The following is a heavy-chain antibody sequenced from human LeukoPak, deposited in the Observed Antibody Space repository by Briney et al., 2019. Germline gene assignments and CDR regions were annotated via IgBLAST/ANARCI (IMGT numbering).Heavy chain of an antibody. V-gene: IGHV1-2*02. CDR2: INPNSGGT. J-gene: IGHJ5*02. CDR1: GYTFTGYY. CDR3: ARGGYDFWSGYLNLFDP. D-gene: IGHD3-3*01. Sequence: ASVKVSCKASGYTFTGYYMHWVRQAPGQGLEWMGWINPNSGGTNYAQKFQGRVTMTRDTSISTAYMELSRLRSDDTAVYYRARGGYDFWSGYLNLFDPWGQGTLVTISS.